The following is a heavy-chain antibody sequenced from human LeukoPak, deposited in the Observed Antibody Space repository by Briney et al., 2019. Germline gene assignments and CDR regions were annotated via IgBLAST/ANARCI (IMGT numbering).Heavy chain of an antibody. Sequence: PGGSLRLSCTASGFTFSSYGMHWVRQAPGKGLEWVAFIRYDGSNKYYADSVKGRFTISRDNSKNTLYLQMNSLRAEDTAVYYCAKVWLLGVSDDAFDIWGQGTMVTVSS. V-gene: IGHV3-30*02. CDR2: IRYDGSNK. D-gene: IGHD6-19*01. CDR3: AKVWLLGVSDDAFDI. CDR1: GFTFSSYG. J-gene: IGHJ3*02.